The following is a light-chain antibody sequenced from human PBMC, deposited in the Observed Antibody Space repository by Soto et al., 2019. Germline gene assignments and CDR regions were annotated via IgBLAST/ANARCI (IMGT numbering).Light chain of an antibody. CDR3: SSYAGSNNFEV. CDR2: EVS. V-gene: IGLV2-8*01. J-gene: IGLJ1*01. Sequence: QSVLTQPPSASGSPGQSVTISCTGTSSDVGGYNYVSWYQQHPGKAPKLMIYEVSKRPSGVPDRFSGSKSGNTASLTVSGLQAEDEADYYCSSYAGSNNFEVFGNGTKVTVL. CDR1: SSDVGGYNY.